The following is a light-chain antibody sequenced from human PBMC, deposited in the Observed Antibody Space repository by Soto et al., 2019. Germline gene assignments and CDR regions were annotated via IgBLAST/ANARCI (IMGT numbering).Light chain of an antibody. CDR1: SSDVGGYNY. CDR3: SSSTSSSTL. J-gene: IGLJ3*02. CDR2: DVS. Sequence: QSVLTQPASVSGSPGQSITISCTGTSSDVGGYNYVSWYQQHPGKAPKLMIYDVSYWPSGVSNRFSGSKSGNTASLTISGLQAEDEADYYCSSSTSSSTLFGGGTKVTVL. V-gene: IGLV2-14*01.